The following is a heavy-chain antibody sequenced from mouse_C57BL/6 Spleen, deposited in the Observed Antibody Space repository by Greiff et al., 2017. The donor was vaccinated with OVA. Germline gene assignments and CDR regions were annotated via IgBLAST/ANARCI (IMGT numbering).Heavy chain of an antibody. CDR2: LDPSASYT. D-gene: IGHD1-1*01. CDR1: GYTFTSYW. V-gene: IGHV1-50*01. Sequence: QVQLQQSGAELVKPGASVKLSCKASGYTFTSYWMQWVNQRPGQGLEWIGELDPSASYTNYTQKFKGKATLPVDTSSSPAYMQRSSLTSEDSAVYDCAIIATRDYFDYWGQGTTLTVSS. CDR3: AIIATRDYFDY. J-gene: IGHJ2*01.